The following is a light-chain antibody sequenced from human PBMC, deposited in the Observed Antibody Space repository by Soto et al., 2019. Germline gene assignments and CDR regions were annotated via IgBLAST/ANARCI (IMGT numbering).Light chain of an antibody. CDR3: CSFAGGTTFWL. CDR2: EVT. CDR1: SSDVGGYDY. J-gene: IGLJ3*02. Sequence: QSALTQPPSASGSPGQTVTISCTGTSSDVGGYDYVSWYQQHPGEAPKLIIYEVTKRPSGVPDRFSGSKSGNTASLTVSGLQAEDEADYHCCSFAGGTTFWLFGGGTKLTVL. V-gene: IGLV2-8*01.